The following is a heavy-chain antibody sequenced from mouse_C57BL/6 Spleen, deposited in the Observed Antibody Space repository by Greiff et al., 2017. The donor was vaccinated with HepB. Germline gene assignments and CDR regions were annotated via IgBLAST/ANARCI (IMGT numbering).Heavy chain of an antibody. J-gene: IGHJ3*01. V-gene: IGHV14-1*01. CDR2: IDPEDGDT. D-gene: IGHD1-1*01. CDR3: TLNYGSSYVELAY. Sequence: EVQLQQSGVELVRPGASVKLSCTASGFNIKDYYMHWVKQRPEQGLEWIGRIDPEDGDTEYAPKFQGKATMTADTSSNTAYLQLSSLTSEDTAVYYCTLNYGSSYVELAYWGQGTLVTVSA. CDR1: GFNIKDYY.